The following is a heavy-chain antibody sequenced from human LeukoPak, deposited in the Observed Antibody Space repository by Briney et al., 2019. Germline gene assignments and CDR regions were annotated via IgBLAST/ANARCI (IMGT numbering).Heavy chain of an antibody. Sequence: GGSLLLSCAASGFTFSSYWMSGVRQAPGKGLEGVANIKEDGSEKYYVDSVKGRFTISRDNAKNSLYLQMNSLRAEDTAVYYCASGYCSSGRCYGDYWGQGTLVTVSS. V-gene: IGHV3-7*01. J-gene: IGHJ4*02. CDR2: IKEDGSEK. CDR3: ASGYCSSGRCYGDY. D-gene: IGHD2-15*01. CDR1: GFTFSSYW.